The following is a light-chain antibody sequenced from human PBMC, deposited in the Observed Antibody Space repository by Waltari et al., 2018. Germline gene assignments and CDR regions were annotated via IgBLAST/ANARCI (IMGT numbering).Light chain of an antibody. CDR3: SSYAGGSWV. J-gene: IGLJ3*02. CDR2: EVT. V-gene: IGLV2-8*01. Sequence: QSALTQPPSASGSPGQSVTISCTGTSSDVGGFNYVSWYQQNQGKVPKLMIYEVTKRPSGVPDRFSGSKSGNTASLTVSWLQTEDEADYYCSSYAGGSWVFGGGTKLTVL. CDR1: SSDVGGFNY.